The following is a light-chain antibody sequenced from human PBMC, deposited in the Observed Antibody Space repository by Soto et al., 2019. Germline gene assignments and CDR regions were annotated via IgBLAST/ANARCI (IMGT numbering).Light chain of an antibody. CDR1: QSISSW. CDR2: KAS. CDR3: QQYNSYSHVM. J-gene: IGKJ1*01. Sequence: DIQMTQSPSTLSASVGDSVTITCRASQSISSWLAWYQQKPGKAPKLLIYKASSLESGVPSRFSGSGSGTEFTLTISSLQPDDFATYYCQQYNSYSHVMLGQGTKVEIK. V-gene: IGKV1-5*03.